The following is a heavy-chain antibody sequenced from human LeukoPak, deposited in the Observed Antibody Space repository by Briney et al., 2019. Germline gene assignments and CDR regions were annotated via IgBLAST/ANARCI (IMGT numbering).Heavy chain of an antibody. CDR3: ARAPRGSYFGLDY. D-gene: IGHD1-26*01. CDR1: GFTFSSYS. CDR2: ISSSSSYI. Sequence: GGSLRLSCAASGFTFSSYSMNWVRQAPGKGLEWVSSISSSSSYIYYADSVKGRFTISRDNAKNSLYLRMNSLRAEGTAVYYCARAPRGSYFGLDYWGQGTLVTVSS. V-gene: IGHV3-21*01. J-gene: IGHJ4*02.